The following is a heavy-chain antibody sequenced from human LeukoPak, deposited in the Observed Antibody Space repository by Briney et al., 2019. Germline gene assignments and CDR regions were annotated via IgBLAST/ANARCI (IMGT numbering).Heavy chain of an antibody. CDR1: GGSISSYY. CDR3: ARDLTYDFWSGLGY. CDR2: IYYTGST. V-gene: IGHV4-59*01. D-gene: IGHD3-3*01. J-gene: IGHJ4*02. Sequence: PSETLSLTCTVSGGSISSYYWSWIRQPPGKGLEWIGCIYYTGSTNYNPSLKSRVTMSVDASNNQFSLKVSSVTAADTAVYYCARDLTYDFWSGLGYWGQGTLVTVSS.